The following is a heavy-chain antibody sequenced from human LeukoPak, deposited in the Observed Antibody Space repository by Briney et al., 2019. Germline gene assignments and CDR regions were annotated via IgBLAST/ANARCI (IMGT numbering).Heavy chain of an antibody. CDR2: IYYSGST. D-gene: IGHD2-2*02. V-gene: IGHV4-59*01. Sequence: SETLSLTCTVSGGSLSSYYWSWVRQPPGKGLEWIGYIYYSGSTNYNPSLTSRVTISVDTSKNQFSLKLSSVAAADTAVYYCARDGYSQLLDLGGMDVWGKGTTVTVSS. J-gene: IGHJ6*04. CDR1: GGSLSSYY. CDR3: ARDGYSQLLDLGGMDV.